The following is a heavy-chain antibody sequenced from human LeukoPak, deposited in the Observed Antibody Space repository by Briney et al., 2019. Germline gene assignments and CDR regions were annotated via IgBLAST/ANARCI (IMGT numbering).Heavy chain of an antibody. CDR1: GGSMSSTNW. V-gene: IGHV4-4*02. CDR2: IYHNGIT. Sequence: SGTLSLTCAVSGGSMSSTNWWSWVRQPPGKGLEWIGEIYHNGITNYKSSLKSRVTISVDKSKNQFSLKLSSVTAADTAVYYCARGARTDRDGYNYASDWFDPWGQGTLVTVSS. J-gene: IGHJ5*02. CDR3: ARGARTDRDGYNYASDWFDP. D-gene: IGHD5-24*01.